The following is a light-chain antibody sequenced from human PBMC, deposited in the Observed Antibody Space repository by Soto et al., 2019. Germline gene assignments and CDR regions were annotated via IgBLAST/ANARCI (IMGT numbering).Light chain of an antibody. J-gene: IGKJ5*01. V-gene: IGKV3-11*01. CDR3: QQGGT. Sequence: EIVLTQSPATLSLSPGERATLSCRASQSVRSYLGWYQQRPGQAPRLLLYDASNRAHGIPARFSGSGSGTDFTLTISGLEPEDLAVYYCQQGGTFGPGTRLEIK. CDR1: QSVRSY. CDR2: DAS.